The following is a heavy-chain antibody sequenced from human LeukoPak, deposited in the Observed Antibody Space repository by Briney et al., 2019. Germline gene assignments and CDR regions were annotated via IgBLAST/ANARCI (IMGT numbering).Heavy chain of an antibody. CDR2: IHYSGST. CDR1: GGSISSGDYY. D-gene: IGHD6-6*01. CDR3: ARDGSPIGIATRLGNWFDP. V-gene: IGHV4-31*03. J-gene: IGHJ5*02. Sequence: PSETLSLTCTVSGGSISSGDYYWSWIRPHPGKGLEWIGYIHYSGSTFSNPSLKSRVTISVDASKNQLSLKLTSVTAADTAVYYCARDGSPIGIATRLGNWFDPWGQGTLVTVSS.